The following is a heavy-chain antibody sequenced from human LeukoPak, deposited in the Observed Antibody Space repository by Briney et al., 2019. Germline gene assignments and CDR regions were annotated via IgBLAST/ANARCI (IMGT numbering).Heavy chain of an antibody. CDR1: GFTFSSYS. J-gene: IGHJ4*02. Sequence: GGSLRLSCAASGFTFSSYSMNWVRQAPGKGLERVSSISSSSSYIYYADSVKGRFTISRDNAKNSLYLQMNSLRAEDTAVYYCARDSSPTARFQLNFDYWGQGTLVTVSS. CDR3: ARDSSPTARFQLNFDY. D-gene: IGHD1-1*01. V-gene: IGHV3-21*01. CDR2: ISSSSSYI.